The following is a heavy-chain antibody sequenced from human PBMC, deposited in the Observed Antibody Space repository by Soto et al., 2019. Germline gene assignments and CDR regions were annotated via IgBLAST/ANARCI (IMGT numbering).Heavy chain of an antibody. CDR3: AKDNRGYTGPTLHYMDV. CDR1: GFTFSSYA. J-gene: IGHJ6*03. V-gene: IGHV3-23*01. D-gene: IGHD2-2*02. CDR2: IGGSGGST. Sequence: ELQLLESGGDLVQPGGSLRLSCAASGFTFSSYAMTWVRQAPGKGLEWVSGIGGSGGSTYYADSVKGRFTISRDNSKNTLVLQMNSLRAEDTAVYYCAKDNRGYTGPTLHYMDVWGKGTTVTVSS.